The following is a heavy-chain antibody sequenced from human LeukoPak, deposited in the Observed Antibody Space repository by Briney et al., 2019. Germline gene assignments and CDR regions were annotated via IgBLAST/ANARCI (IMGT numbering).Heavy chain of an antibody. Sequence: PSETLSLTCTVSGGSISSYYWNWIRQPAGKGLEWIGRIYSSGSTNYNPSLKSRVTVSVDTSENQFSLKPNSVTAADTAIYYCARGTMAAGFDPWGQGTLVTVSS. V-gene: IGHV4-4*07. CDR1: GGSISSYY. J-gene: IGHJ5*02. CDR3: ARGTMAAGFDP. D-gene: IGHD4/OR15-4a*01. CDR2: IYSSGST.